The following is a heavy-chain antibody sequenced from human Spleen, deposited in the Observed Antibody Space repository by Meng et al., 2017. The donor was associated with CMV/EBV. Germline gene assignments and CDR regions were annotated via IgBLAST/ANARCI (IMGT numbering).Heavy chain of an antibody. CDR1: GGSISSYY. CDR2: IYYSGST. CDR3: AGGLHYGSGSFQVDY. J-gene: IGHJ4*02. V-gene: IGHV4-59*01. D-gene: IGHD3-10*01. Sequence: SETLSLTCTVSGGSISSYYWSWIRQPPGKGLEWIGYIYYSGSTNYNPSLKSRVTISVDTSKNQFSLKLSSVTAADTAVYYCAGGLHYGSGSFQVDYWGQGKLVTVSS.